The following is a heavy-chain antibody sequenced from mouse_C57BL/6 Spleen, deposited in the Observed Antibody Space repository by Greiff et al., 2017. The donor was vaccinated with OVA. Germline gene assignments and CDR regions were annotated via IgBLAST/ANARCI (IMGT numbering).Heavy chain of an antibody. J-gene: IGHJ4*01. CDR3: ARWVYEGSMDY. CDR2: IDPSDSYT. V-gene: IGHV1-59*01. Sequence: QVQLQQPGAELVRPGTSVKLSCKASGYTFTSYWMHWVKQRPGQGLEWIGVIDPSDSYTNYNQKFKGKATLTVDTSSSTAYMQLSSLTSEDSAVYYCARWVYEGSMDYWGQGTSVTVSS. CDR1: GYTFTSYW. D-gene: IGHD1-1*01.